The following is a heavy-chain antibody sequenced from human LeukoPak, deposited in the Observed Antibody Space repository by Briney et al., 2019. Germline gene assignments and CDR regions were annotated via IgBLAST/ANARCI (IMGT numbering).Heavy chain of an antibody. V-gene: IGHV4-39*01. CDR1: GGSISSSGYY. J-gene: IGHJ5*02. CDR3: ARHEYSGSYFGLSWFDP. Sequence: SETLSLTCTVSGGSISSSGYYWGWIRQPPGKGLEWIASIYYSESTYYNPSLKSRVTISVDTSKNQLSLKLSSLTAADTAVYYCARHEYSGSYFGLSWFDPWGQGTLVTVSS. CDR2: IYYSEST. D-gene: IGHD1-26*01.